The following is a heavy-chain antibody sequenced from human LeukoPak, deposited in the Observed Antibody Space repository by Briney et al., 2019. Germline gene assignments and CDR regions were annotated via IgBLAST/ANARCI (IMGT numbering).Heavy chain of an antibody. CDR3: ARGLGVVTAQSEQPKPRYFDL. V-gene: IGHV1-18*01. D-gene: IGHD2-21*02. J-gene: IGHJ2*01. Sequence: ASVKVSCKASGYTLISYGISWVRQAPGQGLEWMGWISGYNGNTNYAQNLQGRVTMTTDTSTSTAYMELRSLRSDDTAVYYCARGLGVVTAQSEQPKPRYFDLWGRGTQVTVSS. CDR2: ISGYNGNT. CDR1: GYTLISYG.